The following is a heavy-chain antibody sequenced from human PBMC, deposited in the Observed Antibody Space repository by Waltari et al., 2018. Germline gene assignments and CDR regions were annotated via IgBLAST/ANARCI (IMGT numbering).Heavy chain of an antibody. CDR2: INPNSGGT. Sequence: QVQLVQSGAEVKKPGASVKVSCKASGYTFTGHYTHWVRPAPGQGLEWMGWINPNSGGTNYAQKFQGRVTMTRDTSISTAYMELSRLRSDDTAVYYCARTMVRGVINGYWGQGTLVTVSS. V-gene: IGHV1-2*02. CDR1: GYTFTGHY. J-gene: IGHJ4*02. D-gene: IGHD3-10*01. CDR3: ARTMVRGVINGY.